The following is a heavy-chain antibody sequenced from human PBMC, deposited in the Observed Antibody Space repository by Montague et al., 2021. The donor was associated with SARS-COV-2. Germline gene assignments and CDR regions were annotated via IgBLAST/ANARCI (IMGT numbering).Heavy chain of an antibody. V-gene: IGHV4-59*02. CDR3: ARENTVTTFGGPYYIDS. J-gene: IGHJ4*02. Sequence: SETLSLTCIVSGRSVRSYYWSWIRQPPGKGLEWIGYIHDSGSTNXSPSLRSRVTISVDTSKNQFSLKLSSVTAADTAVYYCARENTVTTFGGPYYIDSWGQGTLVTVSA. CDR2: IHDSGST. CDR1: GRSVRSYY. D-gene: IGHD4-17*01.